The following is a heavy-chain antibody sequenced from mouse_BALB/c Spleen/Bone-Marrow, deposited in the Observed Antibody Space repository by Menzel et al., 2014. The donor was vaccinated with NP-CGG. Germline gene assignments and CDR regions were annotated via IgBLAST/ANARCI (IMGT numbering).Heavy chain of an antibody. Sequence: EVKLQESGPSLVKPSQTLSLTCSVTGDSITNAYWNWIRKFPGNKIDYMGYISYSGNTYYNPSLKSRISITRDTSKNQFYLQLNSVTTEDTATYFCARGTGYYFDYWAKAPLSRSP. J-gene: IGHJ2*01. CDR1: GDSITNAY. V-gene: IGHV3-8*02. D-gene: IGHD3-3*01. CDR3: ARGTGYYFDY. CDR2: ISYSGNT.